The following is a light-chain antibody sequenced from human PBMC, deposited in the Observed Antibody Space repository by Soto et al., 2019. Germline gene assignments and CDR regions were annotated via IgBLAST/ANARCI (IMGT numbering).Light chain of an antibody. CDR3: QQHGSSPLT. V-gene: IGKV1-6*01. Sequence: AIQLTQSPSSLYASVGDRVTITCRASQAIRTALGWYQQKPGKVPKLLIYAASILQSGVPSRFSGSGSGTDFTLTISRLEPEDFAVYYCQQHGSSPLTFGGGTKVDIK. CDR1: QAIRTA. J-gene: IGKJ4*01. CDR2: AAS.